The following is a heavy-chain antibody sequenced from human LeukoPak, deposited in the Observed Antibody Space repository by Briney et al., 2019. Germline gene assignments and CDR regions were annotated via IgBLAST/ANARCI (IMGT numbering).Heavy chain of an antibody. Sequence: ASVKVSCKASGYTFTGYYMHWVRQAPGQGLEWMGWINPNSGGTNYAQKFQGGVTMTRDTSISTAYMELSRLRSDDTAVYYCARPLVDYYDSSGYYPWGQGTLVTVSS. CDR3: ARPLVDYYDSSGYYP. J-gene: IGHJ5*02. V-gene: IGHV1-2*02. CDR2: INPNSGGT. CDR1: GYTFTGYY. D-gene: IGHD3-22*01.